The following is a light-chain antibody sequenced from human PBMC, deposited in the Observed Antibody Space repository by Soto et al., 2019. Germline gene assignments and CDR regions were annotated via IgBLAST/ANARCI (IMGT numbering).Light chain of an antibody. J-gene: IGKJ1*01. Sequence: DIQMTQSPSTLSASVGDTVSITCRASQSVSIWLAWYQQKPGKAPNLLIYKASSLESEVPSRFSGSGSGKEFTLTISSLQPEDFATDDCQQHHESGAWTFGQGKKVEIK. CDR3: QQHHESGAWT. CDR2: KAS. V-gene: IGKV1-5*03. CDR1: QSVSIW.